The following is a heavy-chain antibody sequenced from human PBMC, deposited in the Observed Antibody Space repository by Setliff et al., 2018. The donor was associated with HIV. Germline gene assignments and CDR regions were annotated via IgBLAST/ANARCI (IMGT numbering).Heavy chain of an antibody. CDR3: ARVWFGETIFDY. D-gene: IGHD3-10*01. CDR2: INAGNGKI. J-gene: IGHJ4*02. V-gene: IGHV1-3*01. CDR1: GYTFTSYA. Sequence: ASVKVSCKASGYTFTSYAVHWVRQAPGQRLEWMGWINAGNGKIKYSQKFQGRVTITRDTSASTAYMELSSPRSEDTAVYYCARVWFGETIFDYWGQGTLVTVSS.